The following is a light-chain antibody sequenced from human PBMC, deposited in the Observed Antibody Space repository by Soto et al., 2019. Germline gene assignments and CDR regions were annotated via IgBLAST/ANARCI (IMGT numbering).Light chain of an antibody. V-gene: IGLV1-40*01. CDR3: QYYDSSLSVV. Sequence: QSVLTPPPSVSGAPGQRVTISCTGSSSNIGAGSDVHWYQQLPGTAPRVLIHGNSNRPSGVPDRFSGSKSGTSASLAITGLQAEVEAEYYCQYYDSSLSVVFGGGTKLTVL. J-gene: IGLJ2*01. CDR1: SSNIGAGSD. CDR2: GNS.